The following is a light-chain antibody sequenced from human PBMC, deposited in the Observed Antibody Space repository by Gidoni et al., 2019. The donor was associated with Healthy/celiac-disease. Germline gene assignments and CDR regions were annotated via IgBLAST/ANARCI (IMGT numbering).Light chain of an antibody. CDR1: QSISSY. J-gene: IGKJ1*01. V-gene: IGKV1-39*01. Sequence: DIQMTQSPSSMSASVGDRVTITCRASQSISSYLHWYQQKPGKAPTLLIYAASSLQSGVPSRFSGSGSGTDFSLTISSLQPEDFATYYCQQSYSTPPWTFGQGTKVEIK. CDR2: AAS. CDR3: QQSYSTPPWT.